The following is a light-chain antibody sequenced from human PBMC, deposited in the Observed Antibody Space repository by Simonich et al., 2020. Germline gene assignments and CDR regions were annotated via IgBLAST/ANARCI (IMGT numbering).Light chain of an antibody. CDR2: WAS. Sequence: DIVMTQSPDSLAVSLGERATINCKSSQSVLYSSNNKNYLAWYQQKPGQPHKLLIYWASTRESGVPDRFSGSGSGTYFTLTISSLQAEDVAVYYCQQYYSTPFTFGPGTKVDIK. J-gene: IGKJ3*01. CDR3: QQYYSTPFT. CDR1: QSVLYSSNNKNY. V-gene: IGKV4-1*01.